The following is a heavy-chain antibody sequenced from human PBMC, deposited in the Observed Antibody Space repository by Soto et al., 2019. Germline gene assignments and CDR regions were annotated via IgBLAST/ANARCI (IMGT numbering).Heavy chain of an antibody. D-gene: IGHD2-15*01. CDR2: IKRKIDGEAT. CDR3: TTGSVEGV. CDR1: GFSFSNAR. J-gene: IGHJ6*02. Sequence: VQLVESGGGLVKPGGSLRLSCAASGFSFSNARMNWVRQAPGKGLEWVGRIKRKIDGEATDYAGPVKGRFTVFRDDSKSALYLQMNSLKGDDTAVYYCTTGSVEGVWGQGTTVTVS. V-gene: IGHV3-15*07.